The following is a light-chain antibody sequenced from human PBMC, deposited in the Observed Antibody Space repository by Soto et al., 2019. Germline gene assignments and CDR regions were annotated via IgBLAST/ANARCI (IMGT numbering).Light chain of an antibody. J-gene: IGKJ1*01. V-gene: IGKV4-1*01. CDR3: LQYYSTPWT. CDR2: WAS. CDR1: QSVLYSPNNKNY. Sequence: DIVMTQSPDSLAVSLGERATFNCKSSQSVLYSPNNKNYLAWYQQKPGQPPKLLIYWASTRESGVPDRFSGSGSGTDFTLTISSLQAEDVAVYYCLQYYSTPWTFGQGTKVEI.